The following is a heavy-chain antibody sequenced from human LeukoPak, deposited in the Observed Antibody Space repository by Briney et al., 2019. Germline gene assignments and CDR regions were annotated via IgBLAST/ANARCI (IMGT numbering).Heavy chain of an antibody. J-gene: IGHJ4*02. V-gene: IGHV3-74*01. CDR3: TRNNWGIDY. Sequence: AGGSLRLSCAASGFTFSNYWMHWVRQAPGKGLVWVSRINSDGSSTSYADSVKGRFTISRDNAKNTLYLQMTNLRVEDTAVYYCTRNNWGIDYWGQGALVTVSS. CDR2: INSDGSST. D-gene: IGHD7-27*01. CDR1: GFTFSNYW.